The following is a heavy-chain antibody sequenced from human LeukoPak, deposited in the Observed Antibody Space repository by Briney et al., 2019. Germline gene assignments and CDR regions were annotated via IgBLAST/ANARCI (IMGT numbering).Heavy chain of an antibody. D-gene: IGHD3-10*01. Sequence: GGSLRLSCAASGFTFSNYWMHWVRQVPGKGLVWVSHINSDGRIINYADSVKGRFTISRDNAKNTLYLQMNSLRVEDTAVYYCARGRSWYFDLWGRGTLATVSS. CDR1: GFTFSNYW. CDR3: ARGRSWYFDL. CDR2: INSDGRII. J-gene: IGHJ2*01. V-gene: IGHV3-74*01.